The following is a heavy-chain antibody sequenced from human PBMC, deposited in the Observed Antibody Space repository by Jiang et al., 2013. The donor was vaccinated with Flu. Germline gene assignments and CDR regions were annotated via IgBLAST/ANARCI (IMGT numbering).Heavy chain of an antibody. CDR1: GVHLHRATT. V-gene: IGHV1-2*04. CDR2: INPNSGGT. Sequence: SGAEVKKPGASVKVSCKASGVHLHRATTMHWVRQAPGQGLEWMGWINPNSGGTNYAQKFQGWVTMTRDTSISTAYMELSRLRSDDTAVYYCARGYYYGSEINQARTSLYYFDYWGQGTLVTVSS. CDR3: ARGYYYGSEINQARTSLYYFDY. D-gene: IGHD3-10*01. J-gene: IGHJ4*02.